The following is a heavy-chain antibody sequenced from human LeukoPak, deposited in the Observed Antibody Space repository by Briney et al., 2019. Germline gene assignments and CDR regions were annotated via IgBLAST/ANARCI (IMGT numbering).Heavy chain of an antibody. V-gene: IGHV4-59*11. J-gene: IGHJ3*02. CDR2: ISYIGST. CDR1: GDSMNSHY. Sequence: TSETLSLTCTVSGDSMNSHYWSWIRQPPGKRLEWIGYISYIGSTNYNPSLKSRVTISVDTSKNQFSLKLSSVTAADTAVYYCARDPTTVTKGLDIWGKGTMVTVSS. CDR3: ARDPTTVTKGLDI. D-gene: IGHD4-17*01.